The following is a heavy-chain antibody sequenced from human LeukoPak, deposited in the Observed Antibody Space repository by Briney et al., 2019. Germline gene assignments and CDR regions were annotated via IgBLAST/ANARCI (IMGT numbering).Heavy chain of an antibody. CDR1: GFTFSKAW. D-gene: IGHD6-13*01. V-gene: IGHV3-23*01. Sequence: PGGSLRLSCAASGFTFSKAWMSWVRQAPGKGLEWVSAISGSGGSTYYADSVKGRFTISRDNSKNTLYLQMNSLRAEDTAVYYCAYGPSGYSSSWYPNWGQGTLVTVSS. J-gene: IGHJ4*02. CDR2: ISGSGGST. CDR3: AYGPSGYSSSWYPN.